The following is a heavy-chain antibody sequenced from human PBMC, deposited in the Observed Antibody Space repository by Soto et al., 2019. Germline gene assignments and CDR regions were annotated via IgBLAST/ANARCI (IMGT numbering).Heavy chain of an antibody. D-gene: IGHD6-19*01. CDR3: AKWEQWRAKRAFDI. V-gene: IGHV3-30*18. CDR2: ISYDGSNK. J-gene: IGHJ3*02. CDR1: GFTFSSYG. Sequence: GGSLRLSCAASGFTFSSYGMHWVRQAPGKGLEWVAVISYDGSNKYYADSVKGRFTISRDNSKNTLYLQMNSLRAEDTAVYYCAKWEQWRAKRAFDIWGQGTMVTVSS.